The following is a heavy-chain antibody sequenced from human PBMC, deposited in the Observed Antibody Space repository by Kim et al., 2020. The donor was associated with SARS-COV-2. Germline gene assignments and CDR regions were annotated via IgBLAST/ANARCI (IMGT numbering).Heavy chain of an antibody. CDR1: SDSISAYY. Sequence: SETLSLTCTVSSDSISAYYWSWIRQLPGKGLEWIGYIFYSGSTNYNPSLKSRVTISWDTSRNQFSLDLTSETDADTAVYYCARSEGRASWHQFDYWGQGILVTVSS. CDR2: IFYSGST. CDR3: ARSEGRASWHQFDY. V-gene: IGHV4-59*01. J-gene: IGHJ4*02.